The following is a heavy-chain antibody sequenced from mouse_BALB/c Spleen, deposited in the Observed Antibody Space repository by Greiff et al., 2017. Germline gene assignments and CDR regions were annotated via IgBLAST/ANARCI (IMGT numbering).Heavy chain of an antibody. CDR1: GFNIKDTY. Sequence: EVQLQQSGAELVKPGASVKLSCTASGFNIKDTYMHWVKQRPEQGLEWIGRIDPANGNTKYDPKFQGKAAITADTSSNTAYLQLSSLTSEDTAVYYCARLGGYYAMDYWGQGTSVTVSS. CDR2: IDPANGNT. J-gene: IGHJ4*01. V-gene: IGHV14-3*02. CDR3: ARLGGYYAMDY.